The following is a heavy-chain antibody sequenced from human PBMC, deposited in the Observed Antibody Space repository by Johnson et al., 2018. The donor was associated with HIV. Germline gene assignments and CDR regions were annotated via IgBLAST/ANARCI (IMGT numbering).Heavy chain of an antibody. CDR2: ISYDGSNK. V-gene: IGHV3-30-3*01. CDR3: ARGGYSTILDAFDI. J-gene: IGHJ3*02. D-gene: IGHD6-13*01. CDR1: GFTFSSYA. Sequence: QVHLVESGGGLVQPGGSLRLSCAASGFTFSSYAIHWVRQAPGKGLEWVAVISYDGSNKYYTDSVKGRFTISRDNSKNTLYLQMNSLRAEDTAVYYCARGGYSTILDAFDIWGQGTMVTVSS.